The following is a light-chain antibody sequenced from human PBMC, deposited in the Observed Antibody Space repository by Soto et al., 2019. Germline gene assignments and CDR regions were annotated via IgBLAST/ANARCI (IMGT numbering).Light chain of an antibody. V-gene: IGLV1-44*01. CDR3: AAWDDSLSGYV. CDR2: SHI. CDR1: SSNIGSNP. J-gene: IGLJ1*01. Sequence: QSVLTQPPSASGTPGQRVIISCSGSSSNIGSNPVNWYQQLPGTAPKLVIYSHIRRPSGVPDRFSGSKSGTSASLAISGLQSDDEADYYCAAWDDSLSGYVFGTGTKVTVL.